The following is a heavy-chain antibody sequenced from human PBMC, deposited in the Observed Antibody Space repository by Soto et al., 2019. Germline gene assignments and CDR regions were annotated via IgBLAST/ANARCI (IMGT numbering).Heavy chain of an antibody. Sequence: QVQLQESGPGMVKPSETLSLTCTVSSDPTSTHNWGWIRQPPGKGLEWIGYIYETGSTSYNPSLNSRVTISLDRSTKQLSLKLSSATAADTAMYHCVRQGIGPLHGLVDVWGRGTTVTVSS. D-gene: IGHD3-10*01. J-gene: IGHJ6*02. CDR1: SDPTSTHN. CDR3: VRQGIGPLHGLVDV. V-gene: IGHV4-59*08. CDR2: IYETGST.